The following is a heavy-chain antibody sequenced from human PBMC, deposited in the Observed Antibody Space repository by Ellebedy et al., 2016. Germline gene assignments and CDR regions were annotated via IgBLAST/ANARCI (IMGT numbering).Heavy chain of an antibody. CDR2: ITSSGGTT. CDR1: GFTFSSYA. J-gene: IGHJ4*02. D-gene: IGHD6-13*01. V-gene: IGHV3-23*01. CDR3: AKDIGRGGAATGSIY. Sequence: GESLKISCTASGFTFSSYAMNWVRQAPGKGLQWVSTITSSGGTTYYADSVKGRFSISRDNSKDTLYLQMNSLRVEDTATYYCAKDIGRGGAATGSIYWGQGTLVTVSS.